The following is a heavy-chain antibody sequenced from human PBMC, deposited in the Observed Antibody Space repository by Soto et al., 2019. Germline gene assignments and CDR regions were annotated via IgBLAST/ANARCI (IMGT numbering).Heavy chain of an antibody. CDR2: ISDSGAGT. D-gene: IGHD6-13*01. Sequence: GGSLRLSCAASGFSFSSYAMSWVRQAPGKGLEWVSLISDSGAGTYYGDSVKGRFTISRDNSKNTLYLQMNSLRVEDTAVYFCGAGTTSSWYGYWGQGALVTVSS. V-gene: IGHV3-23*01. CDR1: GFSFSSYA. CDR3: GAGTTSSWYGY. J-gene: IGHJ4*02.